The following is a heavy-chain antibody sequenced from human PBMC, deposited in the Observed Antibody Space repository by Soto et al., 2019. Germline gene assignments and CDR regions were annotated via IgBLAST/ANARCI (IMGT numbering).Heavy chain of an antibody. CDR1: RDCSCRYS. CDR2: IHHSGTT. CDR3: ARVIAARRRGAFDI. J-gene: IGHJ3*02. V-gene: IGHV4-59*01. Sequence: TRSVACRVCRDCSCRYSWTQFQQSPGKGLEWIGYIHHSGTTNYNPALKSRVTISVDTSKNQFSLKLRSVTAADTAVYYCARVIAARRRGAFDIWGQGTRVTVS. D-gene: IGHD6-6*01.